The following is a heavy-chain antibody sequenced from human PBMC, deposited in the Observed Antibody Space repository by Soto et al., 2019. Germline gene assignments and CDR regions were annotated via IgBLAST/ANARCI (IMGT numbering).Heavy chain of an antibody. CDR1: GGTFSNYV. J-gene: IGHJ4*02. Sequence: QVQLVQSGAEVKQPGSSVKVSCKASGGTFSNYVVNWVRQAPGQGLEWMGRIIPISGAANYAQKFQGRVTITADKSTSTSYMELSSLISEDTAVYYCARDMTRTVVPYFDFWGQGTLVTVSS. D-gene: IGHD1-7*01. CDR3: ARDMTRTVVPYFDF. V-gene: IGHV1-69*06. CDR2: IIPISGAA.